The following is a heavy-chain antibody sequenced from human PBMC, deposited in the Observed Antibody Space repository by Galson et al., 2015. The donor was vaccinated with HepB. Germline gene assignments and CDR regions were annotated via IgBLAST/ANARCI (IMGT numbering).Heavy chain of an antibody. CDR2: IWYDGSNK. J-gene: IGHJ2*01. V-gene: IGHV3-33*01. Sequence: SLRLSCAASGFTFSSYGMHWVRQAPGKGLEWVAVIWYDGSNKYYADSVKGRFTISRDNSKNTLYLQMNSLRAEDTAVYYCARELGYADWYFDLWGRGTLVTVSS. CDR3: ARELGYADWYFDL. CDR1: GFTFSSYG. D-gene: IGHD5-12*01.